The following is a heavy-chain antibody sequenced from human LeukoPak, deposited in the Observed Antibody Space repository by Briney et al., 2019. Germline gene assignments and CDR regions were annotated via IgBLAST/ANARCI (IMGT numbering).Heavy chain of an antibody. D-gene: IGHD1-7*01. CDR2: IYYTGTT. V-gene: IGHV4-31*02. CDR3: ARVQLELLLLGRIDP. Sequence: PSETLSLTCVVSGGSINSGDYYWSWIRQHPGKGLEWIGYIYYTGTTDYNPSLKSRVTISIDTSNNQFALRLRSVTAADTAVYYCARVQLELLLLGRIDPWGQGTLVTVSS. CDR1: GGSINSGDYY. J-gene: IGHJ5*02.